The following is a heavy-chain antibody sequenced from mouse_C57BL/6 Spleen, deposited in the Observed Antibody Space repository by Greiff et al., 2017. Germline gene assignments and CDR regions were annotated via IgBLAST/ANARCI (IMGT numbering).Heavy chain of an antibody. CDR2: IYPGDGDT. CDR3: ARKGGTGGFDD. D-gene: IGHD4-1*01. CDR1: GYAFSSYW. J-gene: IGHJ2*01. Sequence: QVQLQQSGAELVKPGASVKISCKASGYAFSSYWMNWVKQRPGQGLEWIGQIYPGDGDTNYTGKFKGKATLTADKSSSTAYMQLSSLTTEDYAVYLCARKGGTGGFDDWGQGTTLTVSS. V-gene: IGHV1-80*01.